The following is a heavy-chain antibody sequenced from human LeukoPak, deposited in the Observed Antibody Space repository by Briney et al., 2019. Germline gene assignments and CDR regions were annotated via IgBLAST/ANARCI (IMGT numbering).Heavy chain of an antibody. V-gene: IGHV3-66*01. CDR1: GFTVSSNY. Sequence: PGGSLRLSCAASGFTVSSNYMSWVRQAPGKGLEWVSIIYSDGSTYYADSVKGRFTISRDNSKNTLYLQMNSLRAEGTAVYYCARVTFNYFGSGDAFDIWGQGTMVTVSS. J-gene: IGHJ3*02. CDR3: ARVTFNYFGSGDAFDI. D-gene: IGHD3-10*01. CDR2: IYSDGST.